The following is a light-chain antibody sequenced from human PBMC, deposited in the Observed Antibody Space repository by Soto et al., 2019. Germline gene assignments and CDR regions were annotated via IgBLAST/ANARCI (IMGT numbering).Light chain of an antibody. CDR1: ESIISN. CDR2: AAS. CDR3: QQYGSSPTWT. Sequence: EVVLTQSPGTLSVSPGDPATLSCRATESIISNLAWYQQKPGQAPRLLIYAASTRATGIPARFSGSGSGTEFTLTISSLQSEDFAVYYCQQYGSSPTWTFGQGTKVEIK. V-gene: IGKV3-15*01. J-gene: IGKJ1*01.